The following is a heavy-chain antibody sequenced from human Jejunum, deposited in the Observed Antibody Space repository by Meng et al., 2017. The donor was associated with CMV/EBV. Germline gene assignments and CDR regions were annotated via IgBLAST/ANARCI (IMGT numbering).Heavy chain of an antibody. CDR3: ARGPDHSSRWYGLDS. V-gene: IGHV3-74*01. CDR2: ISHDGSST. D-gene: IGHD6-13*01. Sequence: GFTFTTWMHWVRQAPGEGLVWVARISHDGSSTTYADSVKGRFTLSRDNAKNTLFLQMNSLRVEDTAVYFCARGPDHSSRWYGLDSWGQGTRVTVSS. J-gene: IGHJ4*02. CDR1: GFTFTTW.